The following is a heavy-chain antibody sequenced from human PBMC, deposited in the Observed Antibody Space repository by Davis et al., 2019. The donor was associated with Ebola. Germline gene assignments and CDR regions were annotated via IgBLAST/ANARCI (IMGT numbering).Heavy chain of an antibody. Sequence: SETLSLTCIISGGSISNYYWSWIRHLPGKGLEWIGYVYYSGFTSYNPSLKSRVSISIGTSEDQFSLRLTSVTEADTAVYYCAKGVGDDGWFDPWGQGTLVTVSS. CDR3: AKGVGDDGWFDP. CDR1: GGSISNYY. V-gene: IGHV4-59*01. J-gene: IGHJ5*02. D-gene: IGHD4-17*01. CDR2: VYYSGFT.